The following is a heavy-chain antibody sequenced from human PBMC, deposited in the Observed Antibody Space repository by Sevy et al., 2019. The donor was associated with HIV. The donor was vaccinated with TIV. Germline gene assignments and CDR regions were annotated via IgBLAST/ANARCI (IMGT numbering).Heavy chain of an antibody. V-gene: IGHV5-51*01. CDR3: ARPQNNYYDSSGPLGY. J-gene: IGHJ4*02. CDR2: IYPGDSDT. D-gene: IGHD3-22*01. Sequence: GESLKISCKGSGYSFTSYWIGWVRQMPGKGLEWMGIIYPGDSDTRYSASFQGQVTISADKSISTAYLQWSSLKASDTAMYYCARPQNNYYDSSGPLGYWGQGTLVTVSS. CDR1: GYSFTSYW.